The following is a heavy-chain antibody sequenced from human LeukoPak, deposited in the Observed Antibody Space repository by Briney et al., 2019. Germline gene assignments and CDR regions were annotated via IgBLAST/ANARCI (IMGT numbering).Heavy chain of an antibody. Sequence: KAGGSLRLSCAASGFTFSSYSMNWVRQAPGKGLEWVSSISSSSSYIYYADSVKGRFTISRDNSKNTLYLQMNSLRTEDTAVYYCAKDGLKLQKYYFDYWGQGTLVTVSS. CDR3: AKDGLKLQKYYFDY. J-gene: IGHJ4*02. D-gene: IGHD1-7*01. V-gene: IGHV3-21*01. CDR1: GFTFSSYS. CDR2: ISSSSSYI.